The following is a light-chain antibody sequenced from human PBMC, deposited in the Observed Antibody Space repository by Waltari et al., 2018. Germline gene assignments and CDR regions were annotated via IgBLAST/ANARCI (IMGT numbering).Light chain of an antibody. J-gene: IGKJ3*01. CDR1: HSVSTS. V-gene: IGKV3-11*01. CDR3: HQGTIWPPGIT. Sequence: EIVFTQSPATLPLSPGERATLPCRASHSVSTSLAWYQQKPGQSPRLLIYDASSRAPGIPARFSGSGSGTDFTLTISTLEPEDFAVYYCHQGTIWPPGITFGPGTRVDIK. CDR2: DAS.